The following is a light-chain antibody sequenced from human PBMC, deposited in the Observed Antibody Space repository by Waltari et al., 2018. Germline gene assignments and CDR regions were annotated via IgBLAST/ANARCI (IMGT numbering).Light chain of an antibody. Sequence: DIHMTQSPSSLSASVGDRVTITCRASRDISHYLAWYQQKPGTLPNLLLFDSSILESGVVSRFSGSGSGTDFTLTISSLQPEDIGTYYCQKYDGAPWTFGQGTKVEIK. V-gene: IGKV1-27*01. CDR2: DSS. J-gene: IGKJ1*01. CDR1: RDISHY. CDR3: QKYDGAPWT.